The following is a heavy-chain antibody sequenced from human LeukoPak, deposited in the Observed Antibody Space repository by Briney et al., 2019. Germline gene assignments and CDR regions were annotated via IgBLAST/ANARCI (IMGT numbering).Heavy chain of an antibody. D-gene: IGHD3-10*01. V-gene: IGHV4-59*01. Sequence: PSETLSLTCTVSGGSINLYFWSWVRQPPGKGLEWIGYVYYSGSTNYNPSLKSRVTISLDTSKNHFSLRLTSVTAADTAVYYCARSRSGSFDFWGQGTLVTVSS. CDR2: VYYSGST. CDR3: ARSRSGSFDF. CDR1: GGSINLYF. J-gene: IGHJ4*02.